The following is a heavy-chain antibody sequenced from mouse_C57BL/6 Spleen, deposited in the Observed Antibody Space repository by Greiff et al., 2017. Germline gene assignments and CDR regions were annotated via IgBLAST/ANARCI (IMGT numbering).Heavy chain of an antibody. Sequence: VQLQQSGAELVRPGASVTLSCKASGYTFTDYEMHWVKQTPVHGLEWIGAIDPETGGTAYNQKFKGKAILTADKSSSTAYMELRSLTSEDSAVYYCTRKGYSIMDYWGQGTSVTVSS. CDR3: TRKGYSIMDY. CDR2: IDPETGGT. J-gene: IGHJ4*01. V-gene: IGHV1-15*01. D-gene: IGHD2-5*01. CDR1: GYTFTDYE.